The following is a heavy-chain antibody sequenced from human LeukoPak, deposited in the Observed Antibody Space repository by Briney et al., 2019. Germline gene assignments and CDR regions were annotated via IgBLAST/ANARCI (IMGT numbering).Heavy chain of an antibody. CDR2: LSSDESFT. J-gene: IGHJ4*02. D-gene: IGHD3-9*01. V-gene: IGHV3-74*01. CDR1: GFTFSSYV. Sequence: GEFLRLSCAASGFTFSSYVMHWVRQAPGKGLVWVARLSSDESFTSYADSVKGRFTISRDNAKNTLYLQMNSLRAEDTAVYYCARDLNCLLFGYWGQGTLVTVSS. CDR3: ARDLNCLLFGY.